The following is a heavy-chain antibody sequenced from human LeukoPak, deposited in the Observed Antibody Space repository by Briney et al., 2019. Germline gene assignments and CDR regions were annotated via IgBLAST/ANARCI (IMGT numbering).Heavy chain of an antibody. Sequence: ASVKVSCKASGYTLTSYDINWVRQATRQRLEWMGWMNANSGNTGYAQKCQGRVTITRNSSRSTAHMEPSSLRSQDTAVYYCARSGLRHALGVDYYYYYMDVWGKGTTVTVSS. J-gene: IGHJ6*03. CDR2: MNANSGNT. CDR3: ARSGLRHALGVDYYYYYMDV. CDR1: GYTLTSYD. D-gene: IGHD3-3*01. V-gene: IGHV1-8*03.